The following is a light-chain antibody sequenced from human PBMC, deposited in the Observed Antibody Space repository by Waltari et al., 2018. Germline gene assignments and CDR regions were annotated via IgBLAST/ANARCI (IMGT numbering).Light chain of an antibody. CDR1: NVGDKS. CDR3: QVWDTSSDRVV. V-gene: IGLV3-21*03. J-gene: IGLJ2*01. Sequence: SYVLTQPPSASVAPGKTARITCEGDNVGDKSVHWYQQKPGKAPLLVVYDDRARPSGIPDRFSASNSGSTATLTISRVENGDEADYYCQVWDTSSDRVVFGGGTKLTVL. CDR2: DDR.